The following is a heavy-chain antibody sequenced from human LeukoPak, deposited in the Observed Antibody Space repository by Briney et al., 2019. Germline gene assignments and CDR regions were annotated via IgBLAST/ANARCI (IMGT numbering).Heavy chain of an antibody. J-gene: IGHJ3*02. CDR1: GFTFSSYA. CDR3: AKGAGTYFGTDPFDI. Sequence: GGSLRLSCAASGFTFSSYAMHWVRQAPGKGLEWVSAISGSGGITKYADSVKGRFTISRDNSKNTMYLQMNSLRAEDTAVYYCAKGAGTYFGTDPFDIWGQGTMVTVSS. D-gene: IGHD1/OR15-1a*01. CDR2: ISGSGGIT. V-gene: IGHV3-23*01.